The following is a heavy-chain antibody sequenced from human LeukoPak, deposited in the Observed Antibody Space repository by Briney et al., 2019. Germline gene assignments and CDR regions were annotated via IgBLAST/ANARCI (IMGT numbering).Heavy chain of an antibody. CDR2: VSSSGGST. CDR3: AKLTSA. J-gene: IGHJ5*02. Sequence: GGSLRLSCAASGFTFSNSAMTWVRQAPGEGLEWVSTVSSSGGSTYYADSVKGRFTLSRDNSKNMLYLQMNSLRAEDTAVYYCAKLTSAWGQGTLVTVSS. V-gene: IGHV3-23*01. CDR1: GFTFSNSA. D-gene: IGHD4/OR15-4a*01.